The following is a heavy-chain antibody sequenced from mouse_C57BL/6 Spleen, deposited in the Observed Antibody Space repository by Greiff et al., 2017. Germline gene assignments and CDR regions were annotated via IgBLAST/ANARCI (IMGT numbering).Heavy chain of an antibody. D-gene: IGHD2-2*01. Sequence: VQLQQSGPGLVKPSQSLSLTCSVTGYSITSGYYWNWIRQFPGNKLEWMGYISYDGSNNYNPSLKNRISITRDTSKNQFFLKLNSVTTEDTATYYCARERLRRYYAMDYWGQGTSVTVSS. CDR2: ISYDGSN. J-gene: IGHJ4*01. V-gene: IGHV3-6*01. CDR3: ARERLRRYYAMDY. CDR1: GYSITSGYY.